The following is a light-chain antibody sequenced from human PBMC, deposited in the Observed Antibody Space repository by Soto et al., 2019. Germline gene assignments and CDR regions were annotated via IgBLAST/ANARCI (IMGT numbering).Light chain of an antibody. Sequence: EIQSTRSAALLSAFVGSLFTMTGPASQSISSWLAWYQQKPGKAPKLLIYDASSLESGVPSRFSGSGSGTEFTLTISSLQPDDFATYYCQQYNSYLWTFGQGTKVDI. CDR1: QSISSW. CDR2: DAS. J-gene: IGKJ1*01. CDR3: QQYNSYLWT. V-gene: IGKV1-5*01.